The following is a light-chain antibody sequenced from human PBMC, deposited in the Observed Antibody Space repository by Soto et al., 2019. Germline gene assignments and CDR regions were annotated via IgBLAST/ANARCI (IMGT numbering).Light chain of an antibody. CDR2: AAS. CDR1: QDTGGR. CDR3: LQVYSFPRT. Sequence: DIEMTQSPSSVSASVGDRITITCRAPQDTGGRLAWFQQKPGKAPQYLIQAASILQSGVPSRFSGSGSGTEFILTINNLQPEDFASYFCLQVYSFPRTFGLGTNVDSK. V-gene: IGKV1-12*01. J-gene: IGKJ1*01.